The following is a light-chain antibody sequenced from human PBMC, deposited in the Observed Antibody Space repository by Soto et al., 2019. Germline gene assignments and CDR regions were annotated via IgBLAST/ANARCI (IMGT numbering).Light chain of an antibody. J-gene: IGLJ3*02. CDR2: EVT. CDR1: SSDVGGYNS. Sequence: QSALIQPASVSGSPGQSITISCTGTSSDVGGYNSVSWYQQHPGKAPKLMIFEVTNRPSGVSNRFSGSKSGNTASLTISGLQAEDEADYYCSSFTSTSAWVFGGGTKLTVL. V-gene: IGLV2-14*01. CDR3: SSFTSTSAWV.